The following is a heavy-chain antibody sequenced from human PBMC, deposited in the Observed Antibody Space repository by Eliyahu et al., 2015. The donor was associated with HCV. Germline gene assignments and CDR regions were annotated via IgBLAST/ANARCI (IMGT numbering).Heavy chain of an antibody. D-gene: IGHD5-18*01. V-gene: IGHV3-48*01. Sequence: LVQPGGSLRLSCAASGFTFSSYSMNWVRQAPGKGLEWVSYISSSSSTIYYADSVKGRFTISRDNAKNSLYLQMNSLRAEDTAVYYCAIGLRGYSYGYDWGQGTLVTVSS. J-gene: IGHJ4*02. CDR2: ISSSSSTI. CDR3: AIGLRGYSYGYD. CDR1: GFTFSSYS.